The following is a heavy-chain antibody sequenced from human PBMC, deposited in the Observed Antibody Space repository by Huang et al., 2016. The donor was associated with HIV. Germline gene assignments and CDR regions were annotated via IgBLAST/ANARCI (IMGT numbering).Heavy chain of an antibody. CDR3: AHIGDIFAAYSPEYFDY. D-gene: IGHD2-15*01. V-gene: IGHV2-5*02. Sequence: QITLKESGPTLVKPTQTLTLACTFSGFSLNTSGVGVAWIRQPPGKALEWLALIYWDDDKRYRPSLKSRLTISKDPSNNQVVLKMTNMDPVDTASYFCAHIGDIFAAYSPEYFDYWGQGALVTVSS. J-gene: IGHJ4*02. CDR2: IYWDDDK. CDR1: GFSLNTSGVG.